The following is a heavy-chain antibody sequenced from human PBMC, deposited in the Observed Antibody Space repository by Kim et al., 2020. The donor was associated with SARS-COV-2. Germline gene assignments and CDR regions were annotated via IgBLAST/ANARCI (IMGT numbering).Heavy chain of an antibody. CDR3: ARSVAIMPPGMDV. J-gene: IGHJ6*02. CDR1: GYTFTTYA. V-gene: IGHV1-3*01. D-gene: IGHD2-21*01. Sequence: ASVKVSCKASGYTFTTYAIQWVRQAPGQGLEWMGWINPTRGNTKYSDTFQGRVTITRDTSARTAYMELNSLRPEDTAVHYCARSVAIMPPGMDVWGQGTT. CDR2: INPTRGNT.